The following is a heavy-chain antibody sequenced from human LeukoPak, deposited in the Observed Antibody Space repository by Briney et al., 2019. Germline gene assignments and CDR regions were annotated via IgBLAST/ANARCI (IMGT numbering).Heavy chain of an antibody. CDR3: ARDLRL. CDR1: GGSFSGYY. CDR2: INHSGST. V-gene: IGHV4-34*01. D-gene: IGHD3-16*01. J-gene: IGHJ4*02. Sequence: SETLSLTCAVYGGSFSGYYWSWIRRPPGKGLGWIGEINHSGSTNYNPSLKSRVTISVDTSKNQFSLKLSSVTAADTAVYYCARDLRLGGQGTLVTVSS.